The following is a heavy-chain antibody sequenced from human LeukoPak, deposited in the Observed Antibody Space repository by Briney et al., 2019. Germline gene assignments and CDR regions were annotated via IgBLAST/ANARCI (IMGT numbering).Heavy chain of an antibody. J-gene: IGHJ4*02. CDR1: GFTFINAW. D-gene: IGHD1-26*01. V-gene: IGHV3-15*05. CDR3: TTDGVGVEGATYDN. CDR2: IKAKAHGGTI. Sequence: GGSLRLSCAASGFTFINAWMAWVRQAPGKGLEWVGRIKAKAHGGTIEYAAPVKGSFPISRDDSKNTLYLQMNSLKTEDTAVYYCTTDGVGVEGATYDNWGQGTLVSVSS.